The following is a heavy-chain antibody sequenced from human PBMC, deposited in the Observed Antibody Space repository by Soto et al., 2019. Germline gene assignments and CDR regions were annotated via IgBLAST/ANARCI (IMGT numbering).Heavy chain of an antibody. Sequence: QVQLVESGGGLVKPGGSLRLSCAASGITFSDYYMSWIRQAPGKGLERVSYISSSGHSTAHADSVRGRFSTSRDDARNSLFPQMNSLGVEDSAVYYCSRELDGMDVWGQGTTVTVSS. V-gene: IGHV3-11*06. CDR3: SRELDGMDV. J-gene: IGHJ6*02. CDR2: ISSSGHST. CDR1: GITFSDYY.